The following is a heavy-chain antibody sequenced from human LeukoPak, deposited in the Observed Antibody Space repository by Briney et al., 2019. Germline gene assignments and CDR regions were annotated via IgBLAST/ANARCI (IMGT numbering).Heavy chain of an antibody. CDR1: GGSIGDYY. CDR2: LSNSGSS. V-gene: IGHV4-59*01. CDR3: ARQTRYYDSSGYPVLGIFDP. J-gene: IGHJ3*01. Sequence: SETLSLTCSVSGGSIGDYYWSWIRQPPGKGLDWVVYLSNSGSSYYTPSLRSRVTMSLDTSNNRISLRLSSVTAADTAVYYCARQTRYYDSSGYPVLGIFDPWGQGTTVTVSS. D-gene: IGHD3-22*01.